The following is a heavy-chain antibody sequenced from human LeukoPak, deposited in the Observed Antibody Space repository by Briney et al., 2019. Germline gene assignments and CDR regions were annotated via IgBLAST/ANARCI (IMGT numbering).Heavy chain of an antibody. CDR1: GFTVSSNY. V-gene: IGHV3-53*01. J-gene: IGHJ3*02. CDR3: AREWELLNDAFDI. D-gene: IGHD1-26*01. Sequence: GGSLRLSCAASGFTVSSNYMSWVRQAPGKGLEWVSVIYSGGSTYYADSVKGRFTISRDNSKNTLYLQMNSLRAEDTAEYYCAREWELLNDAFDIWGQGTMVTVSS. CDR2: IYSGGST.